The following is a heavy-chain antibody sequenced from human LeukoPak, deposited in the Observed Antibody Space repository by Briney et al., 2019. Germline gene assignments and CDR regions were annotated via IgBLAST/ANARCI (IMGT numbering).Heavy chain of an antibody. Sequence: SGGSLRLSCAASGFTFSSYAMSWVRQAPGKGLEWVSAISGSGGSTYYADSVKGRFTISRDNSKNTLYLQMNSLRAEDTAVYYCAKWFRDDYYDSSRYYGDWGQGTLVTVSS. D-gene: IGHD3-22*01. CDR3: AKWFRDDYYDSSRYYGD. CDR1: GFTFSSYA. CDR2: ISGSGGST. J-gene: IGHJ4*02. V-gene: IGHV3-23*01.